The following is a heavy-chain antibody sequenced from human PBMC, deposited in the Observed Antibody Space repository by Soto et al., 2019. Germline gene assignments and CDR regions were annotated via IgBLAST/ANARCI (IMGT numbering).Heavy chain of an antibody. J-gene: IGHJ4*01. CDR2: IYYSGST. D-gene: IGHD2-2*01. Sequence: SETLSLTCTVSGGSISSYYWSWIRQPPGKGLEWIGYIYYSGSTNYNPSLKSRVTISVDTSENQFSLKLSSVTAADTAVYYCARSPAAMFDYWGHGTLVTVSS. CDR1: GGSISSYY. V-gene: IGHV4-59*01. CDR3: ARSPAAMFDY.